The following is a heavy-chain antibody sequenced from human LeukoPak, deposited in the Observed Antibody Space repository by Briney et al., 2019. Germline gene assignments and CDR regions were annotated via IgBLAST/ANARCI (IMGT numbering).Heavy chain of an antibody. Sequence: HSGGSLRLSCAASGFTFSSYAMHWVRQAPGKGLEYVSAISSNGGSTYYANSVKGRFTISRDNSKNTLYLQMGSLRAEDMAVYYCARGAYYDFWSGLFDYWGQGTLVTVSS. CDR1: GFTFSSYA. V-gene: IGHV3-64*01. CDR2: ISSNGGST. CDR3: ARGAYYDFWSGLFDY. J-gene: IGHJ4*02. D-gene: IGHD3-3*01.